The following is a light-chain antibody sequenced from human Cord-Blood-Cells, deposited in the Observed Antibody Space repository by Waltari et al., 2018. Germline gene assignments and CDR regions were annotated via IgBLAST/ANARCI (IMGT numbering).Light chain of an antibody. CDR2: AAS. V-gene: IGKV1-39*01. Sequence: DIQMTQSPSSLSASVGDRVTITCRASQSISSYLNWYQQKPGKAPKLLIYAASSFQSGVPSRFSGSGSGTDFTLTISRLQPEDFATYYCQQSYSTPFTFGPGTKVDIK. CDR1: QSISSY. CDR3: QQSYSTPFT. J-gene: IGKJ3*01.